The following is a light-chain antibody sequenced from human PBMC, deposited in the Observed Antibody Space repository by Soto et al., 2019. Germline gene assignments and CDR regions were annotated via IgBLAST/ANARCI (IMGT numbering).Light chain of an antibody. CDR2: DVS. Sequence: QSALTQPASVSGSIGQSITISCTGTSSDVGGYNYVSWYQQHPGKAPKLMIYDVSNRPSGVSNRFSGSKSGNTASLTISGLQAEDEADYYCSSYTSSSTPRYVFGTGTKLTVL. J-gene: IGLJ1*01. CDR1: SSDVGGYNY. CDR3: SSYTSSSTPRYV. V-gene: IGLV2-14*01.